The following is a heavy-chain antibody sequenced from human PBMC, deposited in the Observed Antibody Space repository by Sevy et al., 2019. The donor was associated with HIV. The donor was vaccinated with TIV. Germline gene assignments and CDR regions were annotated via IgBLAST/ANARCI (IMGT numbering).Heavy chain of an antibody. J-gene: IGHJ3*01. Sequence: GGSLRLSCVASGFTLSNAWVSWVRQAPGKGLEWVGRIKSKADGGATGYAAPVKGRFTVSRDDSKNTLYFQMNSLRGEDTAVYYCATDIKGVGAFHVWGQGTMVTVSS. D-gene: IGHD1-26*01. V-gene: IGHV3-15*01. CDR3: ATDIKGVGAFHV. CDR2: IKSKADGGAT. CDR1: GFTLSNAW.